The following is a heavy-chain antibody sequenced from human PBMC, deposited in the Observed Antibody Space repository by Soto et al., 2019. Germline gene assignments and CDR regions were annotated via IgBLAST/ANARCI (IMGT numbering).Heavy chain of an antibody. J-gene: IGHJ5*02. CDR3: ARSSDLWWFDP. CDR2: IYYSGST. D-gene: IGHD3-10*01. V-gene: IGHV4-59*01. CDR1: GGSISSYY. Sequence: PSETLSLTCTVSGGSISSYYWSWIRQPPGKGLEWIGYIYYSGSTNYNPSLKSRVTISVDTSKNQFSLKLSSVTAADTAVYYCARSSDLWWFDPWGQGTLVTVSS.